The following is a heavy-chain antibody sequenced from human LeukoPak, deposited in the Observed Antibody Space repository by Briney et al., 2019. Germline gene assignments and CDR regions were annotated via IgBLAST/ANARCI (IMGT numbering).Heavy chain of an antibody. CDR2: IKQDGSEK. Sequence: PGGSLRLSCAASGFTFSSYAMSWVRQAPGKGLEWVANIKQDGSEKYYVDSVKGRFTISRDNAKNSLYLQMNSLRAEDTAVYYCARVVIILGAFDIWGQGTMVTVSS. CDR3: ARVVIILGAFDI. CDR1: GFTFSSYA. V-gene: IGHV3-7*01. D-gene: IGHD3-3*01. J-gene: IGHJ3*02.